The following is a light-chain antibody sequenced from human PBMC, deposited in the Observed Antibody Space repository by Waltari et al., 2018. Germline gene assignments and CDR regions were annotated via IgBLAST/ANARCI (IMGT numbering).Light chain of an antibody. CDR2: ASS. CDR3: QHHFRLPAT. CDR1: QNIGHY. J-gene: IGKJ1*01. V-gene: IGKV3-20*01. Sequence: IVLTQSPGTLSLSPGGRATLSCRASQNIGHYLAWYQQKPGQAPRLLLYASSTRAAGIPDMFSGSASVADFSLTITRLEPDDFAVYYCQHHFRLPATFGQGTKV.